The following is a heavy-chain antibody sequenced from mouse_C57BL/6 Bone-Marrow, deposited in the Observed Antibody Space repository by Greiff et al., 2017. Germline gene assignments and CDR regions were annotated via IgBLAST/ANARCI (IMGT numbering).Heavy chain of an antibody. CDR1: GFTFSSYA. V-gene: IGHV5-4*01. Sequence: DVKLVESGGGLVKPGGSLKLSCAASGFTFSSYAMSWVRPTPGKRLEWVATISDGGSYTYYPDNVKGRFTISRDNAKNKLDLQMSHLKSEDTAMYYCARDGDYEGFAYWGQGTLVTVSA. CDR3: ARDGDYEGFAY. D-gene: IGHD2-4*01. J-gene: IGHJ3*01. CDR2: ISDGGSYT.